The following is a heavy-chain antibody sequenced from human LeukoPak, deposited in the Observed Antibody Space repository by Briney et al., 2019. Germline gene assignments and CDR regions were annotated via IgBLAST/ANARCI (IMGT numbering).Heavy chain of an antibody. D-gene: IGHD3-3*01. CDR1: GGTFISYA. CDR2: IIPIFGAA. CDR3: ARERNDFWSGYCDY. J-gene: IGHJ4*02. Sequence: SVKVSCKASGGTFISYAISWVRQAPGQGLEWMGRIIPIFGAANYAQKFQGRVTITTDESTSTVYMELSSLRSEDTAVYYCARERNDFWSGYCDYWGQGTLVTVSS. V-gene: IGHV1-69*05.